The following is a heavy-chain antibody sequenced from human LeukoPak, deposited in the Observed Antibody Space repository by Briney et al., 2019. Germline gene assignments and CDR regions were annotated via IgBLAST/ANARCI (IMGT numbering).Heavy chain of an antibody. CDR2: IYYSGST. CDR3: ARRVITRGYSSKNWFDP. V-gene: IGHV4-39*07. J-gene: IGHJ5*02. Sequence: SETLSLTCTVSGGSISSSSYYWGWIRQPPGKGLEWIGSIYYSGSTYYNPSLKSRVTISVDTSKNQFSLKLSSVTAADTAVYYCARRVITRGYSSKNWFDPWGQGTLVTVSS. D-gene: IGHD5-18*01. CDR1: GGSISSSSYY.